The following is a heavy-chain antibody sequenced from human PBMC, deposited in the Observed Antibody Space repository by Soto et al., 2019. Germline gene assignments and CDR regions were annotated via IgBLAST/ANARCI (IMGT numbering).Heavy chain of an antibody. J-gene: IGHJ6*02. Sequence: QGRLAQSGTEVKKPGSSVKVSCKASGGTFSDSGVTWVRQAPRQGLEWVGAILPKFGKTNYAQKFQGRVAIIADKSPDTVFLEVSRLKSDDTAVYFCARVTELGTGYAMDVWGQGTTVIVSS. V-gene: IGHV1-69*06. CDR2: ILPKFGKT. D-gene: IGHD1-7*01. CDR1: GGTFSDSG. CDR3: ARVTELGTGYAMDV.